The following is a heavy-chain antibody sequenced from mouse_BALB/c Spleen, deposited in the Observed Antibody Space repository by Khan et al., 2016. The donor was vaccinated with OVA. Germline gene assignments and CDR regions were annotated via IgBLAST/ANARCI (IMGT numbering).Heavy chain of an antibody. V-gene: IGHV1-20*01. J-gene: IGHJ3*01. Sequence: VQLQQSGPDLVKSGGSMKISCKASGYSFTGYIMNWVRQSHGKNLEWIGLINPNNGDTTYNQKFKDKATLTVDKSSSTAYMELLSLTSEDSAVFYCARSGYGGFAYWGQGTLVTISA. D-gene: IGHD3-1*01. CDR3: ARSGYGGFAY. CDR2: INPNNGDT. CDR1: GYSFTGYI.